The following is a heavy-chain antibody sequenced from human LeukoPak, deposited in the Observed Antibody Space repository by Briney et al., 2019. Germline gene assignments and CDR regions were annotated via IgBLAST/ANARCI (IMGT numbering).Heavy chain of an antibody. V-gene: IGHV1-18*01. Sequence: RRASVKVSCKASGYTFTSYGISWVRQAPGQGLEWMGWISAYNGNTNYAQKLQGRVTMTTDTSTSTAYMELRSLRSDDTAVYYCARSRGGSSSRGLIDYWGQGTLVTVSS. CDR1: GYTFTSYG. D-gene: IGHD6-6*01. J-gene: IGHJ4*02. CDR3: ARSRGGSSSRGLIDY. CDR2: ISAYNGNT.